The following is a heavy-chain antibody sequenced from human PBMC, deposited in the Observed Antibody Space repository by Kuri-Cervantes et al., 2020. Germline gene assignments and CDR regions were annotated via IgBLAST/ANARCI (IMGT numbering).Heavy chain of an antibody. CDR3: AKDLGISGFGNNDFDY. Sequence: LSLTCAASGFTFDDYAMHWVRQAPGKGLEWVSGISWNSGSIGYADSVKGRFTISRDNAKNSLYLQMNSLRAEDTALYYCAKDLGISGFGNNDFDYWGQGTLVTVSS. D-gene: IGHD1/OR15-1a*01. CDR1: GFTFDDYA. CDR2: ISWNSGSI. V-gene: IGHV3-9*01. J-gene: IGHJ4*02.